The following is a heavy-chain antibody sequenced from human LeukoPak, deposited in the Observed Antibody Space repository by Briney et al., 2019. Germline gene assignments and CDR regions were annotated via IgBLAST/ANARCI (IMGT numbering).Heavy chain of an antibody. D-gene: IGHD1-26*01. CDR1: GGTFSSYA. V-gene: IGHV1-69*04. CDR3: ARDSILGATTLSPFDY. Sequence: SVKVSCKASGGTFSSYAISWVRQAPGQGLEWMGRIIPILGIANYAQKFQGRVTITADKSTSTAYMELSSLRSEDTAVYYCARDSILGATTLSPFDYWGQGTLVTVSS. CDR2: IIPILGIA. J-gene: IGHJ4*02.